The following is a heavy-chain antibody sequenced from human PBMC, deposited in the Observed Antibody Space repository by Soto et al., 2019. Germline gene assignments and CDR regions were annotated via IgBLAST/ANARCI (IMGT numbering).Heavy chain of an antibody. CDR3: ARHRGYIVRYCYNYHMDV. V-gene: IGHV4-39*01. D-gene: IGHD1-1*01. J-gene: IGHJ6*03. CDR1: GGSISSSSYY. CDR2: IYYNGST. Sequence: QLQLQESGPGLVKPSETLSLTCTVSGGSISSSSYYWGWIRQPPGKGLEWIGSIYYNGSTYYNPSLKSRVTISVDTSKNQFSLKLSSVTAADTAVYYCARHRGYIVRYCYNYHMDVLGKGTTVNVSS.